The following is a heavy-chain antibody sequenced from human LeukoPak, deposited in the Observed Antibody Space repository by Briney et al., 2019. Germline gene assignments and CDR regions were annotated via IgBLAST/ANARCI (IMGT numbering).Heavy chain of an antibody. Sequence: EPSPTLVNPTQTLTLTCTFSGFSLSTRGMFVSWIRQPPGKALEGLARNDWDDDKYYSTSLKTRLTISKDTSKNQVVLTMTNMDPVDTAAYYCARNFPGPFLFDYWGQGTLVTVSS. V-gene: IGHV2-70*11. CDR1: GFSLSTRGMF. CDR2: NDWDDDK. CDR3: ARNFPGPFLFDY. D-gene: IGHD2/OR15-2a*01. J-gene: IGHJ4*02.